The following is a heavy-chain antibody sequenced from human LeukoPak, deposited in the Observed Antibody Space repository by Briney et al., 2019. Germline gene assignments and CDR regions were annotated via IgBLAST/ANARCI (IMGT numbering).Heavy chain of an antibody. V-gene: IGHV1-2*02. Sequence: GASVKVSCKASGYTFSGYYMHWVRQAPGQGLEWMGWINPNSGGTNYAQKFQGRVTMTRDTSISTAYMELSRLRSDDTAVYYCARDISNDSSGYYYVYWGQGTLVTVSS. CDR2: INPNSGGT. CDR1: GYTFSGYY. CDR3: ARDISNDSSGYYYVY. D-gene: IGHD3-22*01. J-gene: IGHJ4*02.